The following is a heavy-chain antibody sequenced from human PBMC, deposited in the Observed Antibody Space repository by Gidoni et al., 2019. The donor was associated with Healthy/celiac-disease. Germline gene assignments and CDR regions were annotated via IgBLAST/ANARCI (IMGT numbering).Heavy chain of an antibody. CDR3: ARSYSSSWYLYFQH. CDR1: GFSLSHSGMC. CDR2: IDWDDDK. Sequence: QVTLRESGPALVKPTQTLTLTCTFSGFSLSHSGMCVSWIRQPTGKALEWLALIDWDDDKYYSTSLKTRLTISKDTSKNQVVLTMTNMDPVDTATYYCARSYSSSWYLYFQHWGQGTLVTVSS. J-gene: IGHJ1*01. V-gene: IGHV2-70*01. D-gene: IGHD6-13*01.